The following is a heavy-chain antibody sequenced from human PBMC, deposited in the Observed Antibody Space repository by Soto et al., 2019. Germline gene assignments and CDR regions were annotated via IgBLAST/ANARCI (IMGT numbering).Heavy chain of an antibody. V-gene: IGHV1-18*01. CDR3: ARDSRGYSGYDYGY. J-gene: IGHJ4*02. CDR2: ISAYNGKT. CDR1: GYTFTSYG. D-gene: IGHD5-12*01. Sequence: QVQLVQSGAEVKKPGASVKVSCKASGYTFTSYGISWVRQAPGQGLEWMGWISAYNGKTNYAQKLQGRVTMNTDTPTSTAYMERRSLRSDDTAVYYCARDSRGYSGYDYGYWGQGTLVTVSS.